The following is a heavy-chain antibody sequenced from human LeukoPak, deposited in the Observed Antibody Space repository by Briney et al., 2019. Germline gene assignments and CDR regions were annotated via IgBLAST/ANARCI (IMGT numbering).Heavy chain of an antibody. CDR3: ARERTGYYIVY. V-gene: IGHV3-30*04. D-gene: IGHD3-3*01. J-gene: IGHJ4*02. CDR2: ISYDGSGK. CDR1: GFTFSNYA. Sequence: GGSLRLSCAASGFTFSNYAMHWVRQAPGKGQEWVALISYDGSGKYYSDSVKGRFTISRDSSENTLYLQMNSLRAEDTAIYYCARERTGYYIVYWGQGTLVTVSS.